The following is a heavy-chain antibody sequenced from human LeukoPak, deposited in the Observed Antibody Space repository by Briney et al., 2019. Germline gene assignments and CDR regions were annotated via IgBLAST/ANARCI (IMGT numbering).Heavy chain of an antibody. CDR3: ARGGILRFPSNWFDP. CDR1: GASTSSYY. D-gene: IGHD3-3*01. J-gene: IGHJ5*02. CDR2: IYYSGST. Sequence: SETLSLTCTVSGASTSSYYWSWIRQPPGKGLEWIGYIYYSGSTRYNPSLKSRVTISVDTSKNQFSLKLSSVTAADTAVYYCARGGILRFPSNWFDPWGQGTLVTVSS. V-gene: IGHV4-59*01.